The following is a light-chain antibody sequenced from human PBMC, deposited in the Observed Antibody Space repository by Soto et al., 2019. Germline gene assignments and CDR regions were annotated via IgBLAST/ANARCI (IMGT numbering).Light chain of an antibody. Sequence: SVLSQPPSVSAAPGQRVTISCSGSSSDVGGNSVSWYQQIPGTAPKLLIYDDDQRPSGIPDRFSGSKSGTSATLGITGFQTGDEADYYCGSWDSSLSAYVFGTGTKV. V-gene: IGLV1-51*01. CDR2: DDD. CDR1: SSDVGGNS. J-gene: IGLJ1*01. CDR3: GSWDSSLSAYV.